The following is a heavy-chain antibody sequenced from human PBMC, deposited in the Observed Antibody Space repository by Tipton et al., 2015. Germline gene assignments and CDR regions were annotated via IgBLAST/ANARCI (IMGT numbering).Heavy chain of an antibody. D-gene: IGHD2-2*01. CDR1: GGSISRYY. Sequence: TLSLTCTVSGGSISRYYWSWIRQPPGKGLEWIAYIYYSGSTNYNPSLKSRVTISVDTSKNQFSLKLSSVTAADTGIYYCATRVSSTTWYGVFDYWGQGTLVTVSS. CDR3: ATRVSSTTWYGVFDY. CDR2: IYYSGST. V-gene: IGHV4-59*01. J-gene: IGHJ4*02.